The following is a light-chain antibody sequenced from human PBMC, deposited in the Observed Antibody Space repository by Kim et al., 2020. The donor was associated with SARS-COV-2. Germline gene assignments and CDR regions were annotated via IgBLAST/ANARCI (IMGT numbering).Light chain of an antibody. CDR1: QTVCSTC. V-gene: IGKV3-20*01. CDR3: QQYGTSPPYT. J-gene: IGKJ2*01. Sequence: SPGGRASLSCRASQTVCSTCLAWYQQKPGQAPRLLIYSASTRATGIPDRFSGGGSGTDFTLTISRLEPEDFAVYYCQQYGTSPPYTFGQGTKLEIK. CDR2: SAS.